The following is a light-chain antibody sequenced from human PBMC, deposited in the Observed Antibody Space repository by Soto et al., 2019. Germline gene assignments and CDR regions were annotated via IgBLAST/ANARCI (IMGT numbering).Light chain of an antibody. V-gene: IGLV8-61*01. CDR3: VLYVRTGIWV. J-gene: IGLJ2*01. Sequence: QTVVTQEPSFSVSPGGTVTLTCVLSSGSVSTNYYPSWYQRTPGQAPRTLIYRTNIRSSGVPDRFSGSILGSKAALTITGAQADDEADYYCVLYVRTGIWVFGGGTKVTVL. CDR1: SGSVSTNYY. CDR2: RTN.